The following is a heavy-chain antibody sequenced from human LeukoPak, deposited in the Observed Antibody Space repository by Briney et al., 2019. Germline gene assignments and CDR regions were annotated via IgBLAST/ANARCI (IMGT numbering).Heavy chain of an antibody. V-gene: IGHV5-51*01. CDR2: FYPSDSDT. Sequence: GESLKTSCKTPGYNFATYWNDWVRQVPGKGPGWMGIFYPSDSDTRYSPSFQGQVTISADKSISTAYLQWGSLRASDTAIYYCARTGSRYCQDYWGQGTLVTVSS. CDR1: GYNFATYW. CDR3: ARTGSRYCQDY. J-gene: IGHJ4*02. D-gene: IGHD2-15*01.